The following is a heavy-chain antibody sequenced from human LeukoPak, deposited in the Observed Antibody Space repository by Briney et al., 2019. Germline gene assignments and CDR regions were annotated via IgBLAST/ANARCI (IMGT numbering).Heavy chain of an antibody. CDR2: TYYRSRWYN. D-gene: IGHD3-22*01. CDR1: GDSVPSNSAA. J-gene: IGHJ4*02. CDR3: AREDTTGYYSAFDY. Sequence: LSLTXAISGDSVPSNSAAWNWIRQSPSRGLEWLGRTYYRSRWYNDYVVSVRSLITINPDTAKNQFSLHRNSVTPEDTAVYYCAREDTTGYYSAFDYWGQGTLVTVSS. V-gene: IGHV6-1*01.